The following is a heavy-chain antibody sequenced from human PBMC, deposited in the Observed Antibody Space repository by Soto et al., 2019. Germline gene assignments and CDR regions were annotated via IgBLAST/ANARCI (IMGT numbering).Heavy chain of an antibody. Sequence: GGSLRLSCAASGFTFSSYAMSWVRQAPRKGLEWVSAISGSGGSTYYADSVKGRFTISRDNSKNTLYLQMNSLRAEDTAVYYCAKPYSSSPYYYMDVWGKGTTVTVSS. CDR3: AKPYSSSPYYYMDV. V-gene: IGHV3-23*01. D-gene: IGHD6-6*01. CDR1: GFTFSSYA. CDR2: ISGSGGST. J-gene: IGHJ6*03.